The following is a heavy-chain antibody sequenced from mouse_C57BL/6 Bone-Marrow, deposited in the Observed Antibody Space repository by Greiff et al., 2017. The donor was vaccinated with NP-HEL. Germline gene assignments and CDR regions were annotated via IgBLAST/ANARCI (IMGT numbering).Heavy chain of an antibody. CDR3: AREGDYYGNLFAY. CDR2: IHPNSGST. J-gene: IGHJ3*01. V-gene: IGHV1-64*01. D-gene: IGHD2-1*01. Sequence: QVQLQQSGAELVKPGASVKLSCKASGYTFTSYWMHWVKQRPGQGLEWIGMIHPNSGSTNYNEKFKSKATLTVDKSSSTAYMQLSSLTSEDSAVYYCAREGDYYGNLFAYWGQGTLVTVSA. CDR1: GYTFTSYW.